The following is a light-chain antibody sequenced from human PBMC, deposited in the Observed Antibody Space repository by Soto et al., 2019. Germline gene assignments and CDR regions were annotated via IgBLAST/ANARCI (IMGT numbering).Light chain of an antibody. Sequence: DIQMTQSPSTLSASVGDRATITCRASQTISNWLAWYQQKPEKAPKFLIYKTSSLQSGVPSRFSGSGSGTEYTLTISSLQADDFATYYCLQYDSFPLTFGGGTKVDIK. V-gene: IGKV1-5*03. CDR2: KTS. CDR1: QTISNW. J-gene: IGKJ4*01. CDR3: LQYDSFPLT.